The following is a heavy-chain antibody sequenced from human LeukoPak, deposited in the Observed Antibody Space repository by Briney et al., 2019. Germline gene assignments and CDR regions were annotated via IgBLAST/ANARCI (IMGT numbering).Heavy chain of an antibody. D-gene: IGHD2-21*02. CDR1: GGSISNSSYY. V-gene: IGHV4-61*05. Sequence: PSETLSLTCTVSGGSISNSSYYWGWIRQSPGKRLEWIGYIHYSGATNYSPSLKSRVTISVDTSKNQFSLKLSSVTAADTALYYCATLRGASTAVFDSWGQGALVTVSS. J-gene: IGHJ4*02. CDR2: IHYSGAT. CDR3: ATLRGASTAVFDS.